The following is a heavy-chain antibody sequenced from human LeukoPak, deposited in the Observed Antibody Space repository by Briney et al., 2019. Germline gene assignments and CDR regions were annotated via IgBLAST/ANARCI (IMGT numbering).Heavy chain of an antibody. CDR3: ARANLRITLRARIDY. Sequence: SETLSLTCAVYGGSFSGYYWSWIRQPPGKGLEWIGEINHSGSTNYNPSLKSRVTISVDTSKNQFSLKLSSVTAADTAVYYCARANLRITLRARIDYWGQGTLVTVSS. J-gene: IGHJ4*02. CDR2: INHSGST. V-gene: IGHV4-34*01. D-gene: IGHD3-10*01. CDR1: GGSFSGYY.